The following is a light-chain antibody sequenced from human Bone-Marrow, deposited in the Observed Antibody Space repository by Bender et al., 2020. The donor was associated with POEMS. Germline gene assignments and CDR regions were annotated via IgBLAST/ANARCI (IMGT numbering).Light chain of an antibody. CDR2: EGS. V-gene: IGLV2-14*01. CDR1: DIDSSNY. Sequence: QSALTQPASVSGSPGQSITISCSDIDSSNYVSWYQQHPGKPPKLIIFEGSRRPSGVPDRFSGSNSGNTASLTISGLQAEDEADYYCSSYTSSSTLNYVFGTGTKVTVL. CDR3: SSYTSSSTLNYV. J-gene: IGLJ1*01.